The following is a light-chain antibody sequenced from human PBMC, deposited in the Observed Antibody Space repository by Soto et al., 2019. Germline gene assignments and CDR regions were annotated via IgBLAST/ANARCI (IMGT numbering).Light chain of an antibody. J-gene: IGKJ1*01. Sequence: EIVMTQSPATLSVSPGERATLSCRASQSVSSYYLAWYQQKPGQAPRIIIFGASGRATGIPDRFSGSGSGTDFTLTISRLEPEDFAMYYCQQYGSLSWTFGQGTKVDIK. V-gene: IGKV3-20*01. CDR1: QSVSSYY. CDR3: QQYGSLSWT. CDR2: GAS.